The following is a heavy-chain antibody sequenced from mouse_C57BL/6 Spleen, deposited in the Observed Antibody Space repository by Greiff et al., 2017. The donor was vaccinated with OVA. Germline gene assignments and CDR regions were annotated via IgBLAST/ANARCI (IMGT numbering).Heavy chain of an antibody. CDR2: FHPYNDDT. CDR1: GYTFTTYP. D-gene: IGHD2-2*01. V-gene: IGHV1-47*01. Sequence: VQRVESGAELVKPGASVKMSCKASGYTFTTYPIEWMKQNHGKSLEWIGNFHPYNDDTKYNEKFKGKATLTVEKSSSTVYLELSRLTSDDSAVYYCARGPSFGYDSHYYAMDYWGQGTSVTVSS. J-gene: IGHJ4*01. CDR3: ARGPSFGYDSHYYAMDY.